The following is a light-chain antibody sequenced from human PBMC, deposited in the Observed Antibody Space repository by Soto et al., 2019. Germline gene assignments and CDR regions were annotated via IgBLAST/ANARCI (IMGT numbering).Light chain of an antibody. CDR1: SSDVGGYSY. CDR3: SSYAGSNTVI. V-gene: IGLV2-8*01. J-gene: IGLJ2*01. CDR2: EVS. Sequence: QSVLTQPPSASGSPGQSVTISCTGTSSDVGGYSYVSWYQHHPGTAPRLTIYEVSKRPSGVSDRFSGSKSGNTASLTVSGLQAEDEADYYCSSYAGSNTVIFGAGTKLTVL.